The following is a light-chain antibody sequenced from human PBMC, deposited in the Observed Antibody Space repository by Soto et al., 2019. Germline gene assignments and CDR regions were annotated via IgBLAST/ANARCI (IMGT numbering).Light chain of an antibody. CDR2: AGS. J-gene: IGKJ1*01. CDR3: QQSYTTPRT. V-gene: IGKV1-39*01. Sequence: DIQMTQSPSSLSASVGDRVTITCRASQSISIYVNWYQQKPGEAPILLIYAGSSLQSGVPSRFGGSGSGTDFTLTITSLQPEDFATYYCQQSYTTPRTFGQGTKVEIK. CDR1: QSISIY.